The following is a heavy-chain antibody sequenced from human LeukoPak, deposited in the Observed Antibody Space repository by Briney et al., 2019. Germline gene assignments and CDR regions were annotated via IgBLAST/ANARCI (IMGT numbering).Heavy chain of an antibody. CDR2: IYHSGST. V-gene: IGHV4-38-2*02. J-gene: IGHJ4*02. CDR1: RYDINSVYY. D-gene: IGHD3-10*01. Sequence: PSETLSLTCTVSRYDINSVYYWGWIRQPPGKGREWIGSIYHSGSTYYNASLKSRVTISMDTSRNKFSLNLNSVPAADTAVYYCARAGGYYGSGSFLDYWGQGLLVTVSS. CDR3: ARAGGYYGSGSFLDY.